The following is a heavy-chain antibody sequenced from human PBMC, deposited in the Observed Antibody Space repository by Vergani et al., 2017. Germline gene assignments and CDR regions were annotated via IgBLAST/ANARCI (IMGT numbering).Heavy chain of an antibody. J-gene: IGHJ2*01. Sequence: EVQLVESGGGLVKPGGSLRLSCAASGFTFSSYSMNWVRQAPGKGLEWVSSISSSSSYIYYADSVKGRFTISRDNAKNSLYLQMNSLRAEDTAVYYCARGLAVAGGLSWYFDLWGRGTLVTVSS. CDR2: ISSSSSYI. CDR1: GFTFSSYS. CDR3: ARGLAVAGGLSWYFDL. D-gene: IGHD6-19*01. V-gene: IGHV3-21*01.